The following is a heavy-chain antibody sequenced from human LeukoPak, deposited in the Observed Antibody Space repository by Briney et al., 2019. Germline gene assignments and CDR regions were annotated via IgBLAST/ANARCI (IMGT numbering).Heavy chain of an antibody. J-gene: IGHJ1*01. Sequence: GGSLRLSCAASGFTFSSYAMSWVRQAPGKGLEWVSAISGSGGSTYYADSVKGRFTISRDNSKNTLYLQMNSLRAEDTAVYYCAKAHCSGGSCYSGYFQHWGQGTLVTVSS. CDR2: ISGSGGST. CDR1: GFTFSSYA. CDR3: AKAHCSGGSCYSGYFQH. V-gene: IGHV3-23*01. D-gene: IGHD2-15*01.